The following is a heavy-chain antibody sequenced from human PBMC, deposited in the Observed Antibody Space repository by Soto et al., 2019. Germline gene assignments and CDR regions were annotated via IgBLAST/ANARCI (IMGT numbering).Heavy chain of an antibody. J-gene: IGHJ4*02. CDR2: INHVGIT. CDR3: ARDGRITGTTGLDY. V-gene: IGHV4-34*01. D-gene: IGHD1-7*01. CDR1: GGSFRGFY. Sequence: SETLSLTCAVSGGSFRGFYWTWIRQSPGKGLEWLGDINHVGITNYNPSLKSRVSIPVDTSKSQFSLKLSSVTAADTAVYYCARDGRITGTTGLDYWGQGTLVTVSS.